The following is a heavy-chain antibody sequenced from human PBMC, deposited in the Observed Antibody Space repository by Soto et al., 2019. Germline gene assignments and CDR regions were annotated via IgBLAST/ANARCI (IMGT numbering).Heavy chain of an antibody. CDR1: GGSISSSNW. CDR2: IYHSGRT. Sequence: TLSLTCAVSGGSISSSNWWSWVRQPPGKGLEWIGEIYHSGRTNYNPSLKSRVTISVDKSKNQFSLKLSSVTAADTAVYYCARESPSSRPKTYMDVWGQGTTVTVSS. CDR3: ARESPSSRPKTYMDV. J-gene: IGHJ6*03. D-gene: IGHD6-6*01. V-gene: IGHV4-4*02.